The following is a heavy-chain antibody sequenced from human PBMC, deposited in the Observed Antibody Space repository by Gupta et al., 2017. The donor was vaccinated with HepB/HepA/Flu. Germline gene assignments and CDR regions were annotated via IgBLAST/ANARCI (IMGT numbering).Heavy chain of an antibody. V-gene: IGHV3-7*01. CDR1: GFTFSSYW. J-gene: IGHJ4*02. Sequence: EVQLVESGGGLVQTGGSLRLSCTASGFTFSSYWMTWVRQAPGKGLEWVANIKQDGSTIYYVDSVKGRFTISRDNAKNSLYLQMNSLRVEDTAVYYCGKAIAARDSYWGQGTLVTVSS. D-gene: IGHD6-6*01. CDR2: IKQDGSTI. CDR3: GKAIAARDSY.